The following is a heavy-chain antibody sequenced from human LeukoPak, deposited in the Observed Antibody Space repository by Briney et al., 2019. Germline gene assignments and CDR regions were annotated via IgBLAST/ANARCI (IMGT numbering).Heavy chain of an antibody. V-gene: IGHV4-59*01. CDR3: ARSRRITIFGVVIPQGWFDP. CDR2: IYYSGST. CDR1: GGSISSYY. D-gene: IGHD3-3*01. J-gene: IGHJ5*02. Sequence: SETLSLTCTVSGGSISSYYWSWIRQPPGKGLEWIGYIYYSGSTNYNPSLKSRVTISVDTSKNQFSLKLSSVTAADTAVYYCARSRRITIFGVVIPQGWFDPWGQGTLVTVSS.